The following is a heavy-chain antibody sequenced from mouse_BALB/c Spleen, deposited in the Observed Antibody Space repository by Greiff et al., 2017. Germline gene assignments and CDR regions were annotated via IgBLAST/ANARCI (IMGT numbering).Heavy chain of an antibody. D-gene: IGHD2-10*02. J-gene: IGHJ4*01. CDR1: GYTFTDYA. Sequence: QVQLQQSGPELVRPGVSVKISCKGSGYTFTDYAMHRVKQSHAKSLEWIGVISTYYGNTNYNQKFKGKATMTVDKSSSTAYMELARLTSEDSAIYYCARVMYGSYYAMDYWGQGTSVTVSS. V-gene: IGHV1-67*01. CDR3: ARVMYGSYYAMDY. CDR2: ISTYYGNT.